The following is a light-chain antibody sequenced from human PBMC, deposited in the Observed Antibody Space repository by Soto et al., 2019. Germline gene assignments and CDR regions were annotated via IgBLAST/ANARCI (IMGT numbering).Light chain of an antibody. CDR1: QSIGNN. CDR2: GAA. V-gene: IGKV3-15*01. CDR3: QQYNNWPRGT. J-gene: IGKJ1*01. Sequence: EIVMTQSPATLSVSPGERATLSCRASQSIGNNLAWYQQKPGQPPRLLIYGAATRATGVPARFSGSGSGTEFTLTISSLQSEDFAVYHCQQYNNWPRGTFGQGTKVEVK.